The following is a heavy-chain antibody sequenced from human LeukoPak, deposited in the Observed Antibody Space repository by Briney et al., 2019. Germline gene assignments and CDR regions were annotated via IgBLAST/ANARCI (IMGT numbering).Heavy chain of an antibody. CDR1: GGSFSGYY. CDR3: ARILYYYHGMDV. V-gene: IGHV4-34*01. CDR2: INHSGST. J-gene: IGHJ6*02. Sequence: KPSETLSLTCAVYGGSFSGYYWSWIRQPPGKGLEWIGEINHSGSTNYNPSLKSRVTISVDTSKNQFSLKLSPVTAADAAVYYCARILYYYHGMDVWGQGTTVTVSS.